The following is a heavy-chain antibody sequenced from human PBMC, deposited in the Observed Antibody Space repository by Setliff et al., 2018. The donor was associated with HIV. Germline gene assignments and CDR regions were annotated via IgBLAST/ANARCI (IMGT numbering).Heavy chain of an antibody. J-gene: IGHJ3*02. V-gene: IGHV1-3*03. CDR1: GYTFTTYA. Sequence: GASVKVSCKASGYTFTTYATHWVRQAPGQRLGWMGWIKAGNGNTKYSQEFQGRVTITRDTSASTAYMELSSLRSEDMAVYYCARGGSVTVVSPGRPFDIWGQGTVVTVSS. CDR2: IKAGNGNT. CDR3: ARGGSVTVVSPGRPFDI. D-gene: IGHD2-21*02.